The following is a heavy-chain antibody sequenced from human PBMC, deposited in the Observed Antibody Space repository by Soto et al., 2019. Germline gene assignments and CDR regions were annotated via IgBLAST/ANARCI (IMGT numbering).Heavy chain of an antibody. D-gene: IGHD3-22*01. J-gene: IGHJ4*02. V-gene: IGHV2-5*01. Sequence: SGPTLVNPTQTLTLTCTFSGFSLSTSGVGVGWIRQPPGKALEWLALIYWNDDKRYSPSLKSRLTITKDTSKNQVVLTMTNMDPVDTATYYCVHRRGGPYYYDSSGWFDYWGQGTLVTVSS. CDR3: VHRRGGPYYYDSSGWFDY. CDR1: GFSLSTSGVG. CDR2: IYWNDDK.